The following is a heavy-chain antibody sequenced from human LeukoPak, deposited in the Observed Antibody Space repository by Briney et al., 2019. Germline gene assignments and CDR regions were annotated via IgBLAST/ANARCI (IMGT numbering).Heavy chain of an antibody. V-gene: IGHV3-23*01. D-gene: IGHD3-10*01. J-gene: IGHJ4*02. Sequence: GGSLRLSCAASGFTFSSYAMSWVRQAPGKGLEWVSAIIGSGGSTYYADSVKGRFTISRDNSKNTLYLQMNSLRAEDTAVYYCAKPDGSGSYFDYWGQGTLVTVSS. CDR3: AKPDGSGSYFDY. CDR2: IIGSGGST. CDR1: GFTFSSYA.